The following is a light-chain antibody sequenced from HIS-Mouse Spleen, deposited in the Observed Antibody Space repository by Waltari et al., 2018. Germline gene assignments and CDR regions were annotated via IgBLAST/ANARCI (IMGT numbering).Light chain of an antibody. V-gene: IGLV2-14*03. CDR2: DVS. CDR3: QQRSNWPPLT. Sequence: QSALTQPASVSGSPGQSITISCTGTSSDVGGYNYVSWYQQHPGKAPKLMIYDVSNRPSGVSNRFSGSKSGNTASLTISGLQAEDEADYYCQQRSNWPPLTFGGGTK. J-gene: IGLJ2*01. CDR1: SSDVGGYNY.